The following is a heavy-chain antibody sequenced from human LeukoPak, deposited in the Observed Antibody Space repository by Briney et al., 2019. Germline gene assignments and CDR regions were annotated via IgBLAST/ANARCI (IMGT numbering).Heavy chain of an antibody. CDR1: GFTFSSYA. CDR2: ISGSGGST. Sequence: GGSLRLSCAASGFTFSSYAMSWVRQAPGKGLEWVSAISGSGGSTYYADSVKGRFTISRDNSKNTLYLQMNSLKGDDTTVYYCAKDSAFYYIDVWGKGTTVIISS. CDR3: AKDSAFYYIDV. D-gene: IGHD3-10*01. V-gene: IGHV3-23*01. J-gene: IGHJ6*03.